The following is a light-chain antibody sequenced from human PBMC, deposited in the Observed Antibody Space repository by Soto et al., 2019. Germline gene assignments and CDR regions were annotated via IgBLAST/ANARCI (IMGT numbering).Light chain of an antibody. Sequence: QSALTQPRPVSGPPGQSVTISYSGINIDVGRSNFVSGYQQLPGKAPKLLISAVSQLPSAVPDRSSDFKSGNTASLTIHWLQADDEADYFCYSYTASDIWVFGGGTKGTVL. CDR3: YSYTASDIWV. CDR1: NIDVGRSNF. J-gene: IGLJ3*02. V-gene: IGLV2-11*01. CDR2: AVS.